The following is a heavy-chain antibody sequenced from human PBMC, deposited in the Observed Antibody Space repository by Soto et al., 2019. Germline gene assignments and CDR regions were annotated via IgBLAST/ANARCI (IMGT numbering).Heavy chain of an antibody. J-gene: IGHJ5*02. CDR2: IKPDGSET. CDR1: GFMFSDSW. Sequence: EAQLVESGGDLVQPRGSLRLSCAAAGFMFSDSWMNWVRQAPGKGLEWVANIKPDGSETAYVDSVKGRFTISRDNAKKFLYLQMNSLRVDDTAVYYCASRIDPWGQGTLVTVSS. CDR3: ASRIDP. V-gene: IGHV3-7*05.